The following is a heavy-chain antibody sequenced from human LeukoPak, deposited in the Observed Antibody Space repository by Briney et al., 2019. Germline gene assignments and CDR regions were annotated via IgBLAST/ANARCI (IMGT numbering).Heavy chain of an antibody. V-gene: IGHV3-23*01. Sequence: PGASLRLSCAASGFTFKEYGMSWVRQAPGKGLEWVSTINENARNTHYADSVQGRFTISRDNSNNTLSLQMNGLRVEDTAVYYCARPDDSESFYRANHYWGRGTLVTVS. CDR3: ARPDDSESFYRANHY. CDR2: INENARNT. D-gene: IGHD3-10*01. CDR1: GFTFKEYG. J-gene: IGHJ4*02.